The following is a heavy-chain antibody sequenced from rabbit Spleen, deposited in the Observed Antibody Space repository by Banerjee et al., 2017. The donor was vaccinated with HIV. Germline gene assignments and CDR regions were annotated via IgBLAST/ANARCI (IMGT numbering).Heavy chain of an antibody. CDR2: IYAAKGST. CDR1: GIDFTNYY. J-gene: IGHJ4*01. CDR3: ARDAGSGDYIDVYFNL. D-gene: IGHD8-1*01. Sequence: QLTETGGGLVQPGGSLTLSCKASGIDFTNYYISWVRQAPGKGLEWIGIIYAAKGSTDYASWVNGRFTISSDNAQSTVDLKMTGLTAADTATYFCARDAGSGDYIDVYFNLWGPGTLVTVS. V-gene: IGHV1S7*01.